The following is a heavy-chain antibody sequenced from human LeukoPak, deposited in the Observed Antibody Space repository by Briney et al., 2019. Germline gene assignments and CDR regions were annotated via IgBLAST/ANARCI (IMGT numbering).Heavy chain of an antibody. V-gene: IGHV1-18*01. J-gene: IGHJ4*02. Sequence: ASVKVSCKASGYTFTSYGSSWVRQAPGQGLEWMGWISAYNGNTSYAQKLQGRVTMTTDTSTSTAYMELRSLRSDDTAVYYCARDLGNTAQYYFDYWGQGTLVTVSS. CDR2: ISAYNGNT. D-gene: IGHD5-18*01. CDR1: GYTFTSYG. CDR3: ARDLGNTAQYYFDY.